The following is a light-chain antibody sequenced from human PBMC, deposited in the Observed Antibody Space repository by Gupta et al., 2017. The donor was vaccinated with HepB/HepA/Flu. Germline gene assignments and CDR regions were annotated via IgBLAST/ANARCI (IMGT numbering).Light chain of an antibody. CDR2: LGS. CDR3: MQALQTPLT. V-gene: IGKV2-28*01. CDR1: QSLLHSNGYTY. Sequence: DIVMTQSPLSLPVTPGEPASISCRSSQSLLHSNGYTYLDWYLQKLGQSPQLLIYLGSNRASGVPDRFSGSGSGTDFTLKISRVEAEDVGVYYCMQALQTPLTFGQGTKVEIK. J-gene: IGKJ1*01.